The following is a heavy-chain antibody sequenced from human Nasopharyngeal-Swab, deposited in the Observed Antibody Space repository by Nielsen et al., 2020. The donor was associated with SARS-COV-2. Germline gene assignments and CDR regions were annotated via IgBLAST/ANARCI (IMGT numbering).Heavy chain of an antibody. CDR3: AKARGRDGYVDAFDI. CDR2: ISWNSATT. J-gene: IGHJ3*02. CDR1: GFAFDDYA. D-gene: IGHD5-24*01. V-gene: IGHV3-9*01. Sequence: SLKISCEASGFAFDDYAMHWVRQGPGRGLEWVSGISWNSATTGYADSLKGRFTISRDNAKNSLYLQMNSLRAEDTALYYCAKARGRDGYVDAFDIWGQGTMVTVSS.